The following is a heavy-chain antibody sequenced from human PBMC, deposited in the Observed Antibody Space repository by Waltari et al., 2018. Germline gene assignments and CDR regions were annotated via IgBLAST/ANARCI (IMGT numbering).Heavy chain of an antibody. CDR1: GITFSNYA. CDR3: ATPFYNWDDPLHS. D-gene: IGHD1-20*01. V-gene: IGHV3-23*01. CDR2: ITVGDDT. J-gene: IGHJ4*02. Sequence: EVQLLESGGDLVQPGGSLRLSCAASGITFSNYAINWFRLAPGTGRGWVSAITVGDDTYYADSVKGRFTISRDTSKDTVHLQMNSLRAEDTAVYYCATPFYNWDDPLHSWGQGTLVTVSS.